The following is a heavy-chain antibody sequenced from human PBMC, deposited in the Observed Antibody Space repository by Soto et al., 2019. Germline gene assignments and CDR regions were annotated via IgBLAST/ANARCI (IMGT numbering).Heavy chain of an antibody. CDR3: AAGGGLPRYY. V-gene: IGHV4-30-2*01. D-gene: IGHD5-12*01. CDR1: GGSISSGGHS. J-gene: IGHJ4*02. CDR2: IYHSGST. Sequence: QLQLQESGSGLVKPSQTLSLTCAVSGGSISSGGHSWSLIRQPPGKGLEWIGYIYHSGSTYYNPSLKSRVTIPVDRSKYQFSLKLSSVTAADTAVYYCAAGGGLPRYYWGQGTLVTVSS.